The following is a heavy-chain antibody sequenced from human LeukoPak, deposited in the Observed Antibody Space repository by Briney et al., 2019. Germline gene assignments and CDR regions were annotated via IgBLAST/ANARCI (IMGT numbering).Heavy chain of an antibody. D-gene: IGHD6-19*01. J-gene: IGHJ3*02. CDR3: ARFGLGKHIEVAGIPFDS. CDR1: GNTFTSYA. Sequence: ASVKVSCKASGNTFTSYAITWVRQAPGQGLEWMGWISAYNGNTNYAQKLQGRVTMTTDTSTSTAYMELRSLRSDDTALCHCARFGLGKHIEVAGIPFDSWSEATMVTVSS. V-gene: IGHV1-18*01. CDR2: ISAYNGNT.